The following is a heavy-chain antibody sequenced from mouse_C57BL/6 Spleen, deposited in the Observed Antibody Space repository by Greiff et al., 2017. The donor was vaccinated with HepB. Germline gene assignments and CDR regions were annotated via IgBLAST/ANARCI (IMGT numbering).Heavy chain of an antibody. CDR2: ISSSGST. D-gene: IGHD2-3*01. J-gene: IGHJ1*03. CDR1: GYSITNGNHW. CDR3: ARGGVYDGYYPLYFDV. Sequence: EVKLQESGPALVKPSQTVSLTCTVTGYSITNGNHWWNWIRQVSGSKLEWIGYISSSGSTDSNPSLKSRISITRDTSENQLFLQLNSVTTEDIATYYCARGGVYDGYYPLYFDVWGTGTTVTVSS. V-gene: IGHV3-4*01.